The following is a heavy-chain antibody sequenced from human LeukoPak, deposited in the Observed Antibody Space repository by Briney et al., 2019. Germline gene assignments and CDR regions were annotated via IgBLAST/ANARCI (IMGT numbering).Heavy chain of an antibody. CDR3: AKWIFITMIVDDAFDI. J-gene: IGHJ3*02. D-gene: IGHD3-22*01. V-gene: IGHV3-48*03. CDR1: GFTFSSYE. CDR2: ISSSGSTI. Sequence: GGSLRLSCAASGFTFSSYEMNWVRQAPGKGLEWVSYISSSGSTIYYADSVKGRFTISRDNCKNTLYLQMNSLRAEDTAVYYCAKWIFITMIVDDAFDIWGQGTMVTVSS.